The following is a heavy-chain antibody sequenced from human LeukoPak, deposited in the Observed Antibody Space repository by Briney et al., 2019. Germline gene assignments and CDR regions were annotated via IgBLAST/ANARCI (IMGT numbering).Heavy chain of an antibody. CDR2: ISSSSSTI. Sequence: GGSLRLSCAASGFTFSSYSMNWVRQAPGKGLEWVSYISSSSSTIYYADSVKGRFTISRDNAKNSLYLQMNSLRAEDTAVYCCASTGDYGGVYFDYWGQGTLVTVSS. V-gene: IGHV3-48*01. CDR3: ASTGDYGGVYFDY. D-gene: IGHD4-17*01. CDR1: GFTFSSYS. J-gene: IGHJ4*02.